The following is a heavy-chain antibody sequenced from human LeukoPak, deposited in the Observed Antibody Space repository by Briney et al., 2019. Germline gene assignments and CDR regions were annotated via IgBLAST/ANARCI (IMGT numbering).Heavy chain of an antibody. CDR2: IIPIFGTA. CDR1: GGTFSSYA. V-gene: IGHV1-69*05. CDR3: ARGKGSYYGYMDV. Sequence: SVKVSCKASGGTFSSYAISWVRQAPGQGLEWMEGIIPIFGTANYAQKFQGRVTITTDESTSTAYMELSSLRSEDTAVYYCARGKGSYYGYMDVWGKGTTVTVSS. J-gene: IGHJ6*03. D-gene: IGHD3-10*01.